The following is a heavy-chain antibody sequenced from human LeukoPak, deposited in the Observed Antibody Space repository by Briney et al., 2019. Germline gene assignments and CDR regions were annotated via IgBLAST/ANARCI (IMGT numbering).Heavy chain of an antibody. CDR3: AEGATKEGEPFDY. V-gene: IGHV1-69*05. J-gene: IGHJ4*02. CDR2: IIPIFGTA. CDR1: GGTFSSYA. Sequence: SVKVSCKASGGTFSSYAISWVRQAPGQGLEWMGGIIPIFGTANYAQKFQGRVTITTDESTSTAYMELSSLRSEDTAVYYCAEGATKEGEPFDYWGQGTLVTVSS. D-gene: IGHD1-26*01.